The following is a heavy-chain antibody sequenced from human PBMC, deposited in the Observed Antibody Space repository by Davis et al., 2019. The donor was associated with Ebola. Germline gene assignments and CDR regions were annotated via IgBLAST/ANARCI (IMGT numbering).Heavy chain of an antibody. CDR2: INSDGSTT. CDR1: RFTFSDSW. J-gene: IGHJ6*02. CDR3: ARYPYSNYEGSYGMDV. Sequence: HTGGSLRLSCAASRFTFSDSWMHWVRQVPGKGLVWVARINSDGSTTHYADSVKGRFTISRDNSKNTLYLQMNNLRAEDTAVYYCARYPYSNYEGSYGMDVWGQGTTVTVSS. D-gene: IGHD4-11*01. V-gene: IGHV3-74*01.